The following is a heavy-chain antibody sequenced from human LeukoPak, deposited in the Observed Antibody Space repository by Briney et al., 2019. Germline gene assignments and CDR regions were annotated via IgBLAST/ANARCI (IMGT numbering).Heavy chain of an antibody. J-gene: IGHJ3*02. V-gene: IGHV1-8*01. CDR3: ARGRYSSPSGDAFDI. D-gene: IGHD6-6*01. CDR2: MNPNSGNT. Sequence: ASVTVSCMASGYTFTSYDINWVRQATGQGLEWMGWMNPNSGNTGYAQKFQGRVTMTRNTSISTAYMELSSLRSEDTAVYYCARGRYSSPSGDAFDIWGQGTMVTVSS. CDR1: GYTFTSYD.